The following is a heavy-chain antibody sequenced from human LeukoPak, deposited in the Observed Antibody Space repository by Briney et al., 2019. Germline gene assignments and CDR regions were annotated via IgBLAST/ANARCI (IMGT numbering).Heavy chain of an antibody. V-gene: IGHV6-1*01. CDR3: ARLHCGGDCRQTRNWFDP. Sequence: SQTLSLTCAISGDSVSSNSAAWNWIRQSPSRGLEWLGRTYYRSKWYNDYAVSVKSRITINPDTSKNQFSLQLNSVTPEDTAVYYCARLHCGGDCRQTRNWFDPWGQGTLVTVSS. CDR1: GDSVSSNSAA. J-gene: IGHJ5*02. CDR2: TYYRSKWYN. D-gene: IGHD2-21*02.